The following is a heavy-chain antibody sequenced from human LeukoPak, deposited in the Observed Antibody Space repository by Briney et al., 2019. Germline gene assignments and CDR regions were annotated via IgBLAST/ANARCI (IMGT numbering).Heavy chain of an antibody. Sequence: ASVKVSCKASGYTFTRYGITWVRQAPGQGLGWMGCIRAYNGNTNYAQKFQGRLTVTTDTSTNTSYMELRSLRPDDTAVYYCARDFFHGHCSGLTCFLLDSWGQGSLVTVSS. D-gene: IGHD2-15*01. J-gene: IGHJ4*02. CDR3: ARDFFHGHCSGLTCFLLDS. V-gene: IGHV1-18*01. CDR2: IRAYNGNT. CDR1: GYTFTRYG.